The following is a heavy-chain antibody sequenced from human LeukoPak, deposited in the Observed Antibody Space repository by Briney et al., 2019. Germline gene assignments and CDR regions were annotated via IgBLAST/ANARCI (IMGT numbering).Heavy chain of an antibody. CDR2: ISYIGST. CDR3: ARDVVTVTKGFDI. CDR1: TYSFSSHY. J-gene: IGHJ3*02. V-gene: IGHV4-59*11. Sequence: SDTLSLTCAVSTYSFSSHYWTWIRQPPGTALEWIRYISYIGSTNYNPALKSRVTISIDTSKNQFSLRLSSVTAADTAVYCARDVVTVTKGFDIWGQGTMVSVSS. D-gene: IGHD4-17*01.